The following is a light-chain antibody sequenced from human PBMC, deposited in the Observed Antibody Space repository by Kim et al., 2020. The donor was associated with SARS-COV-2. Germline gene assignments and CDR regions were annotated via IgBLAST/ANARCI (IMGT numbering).Light chain of an antibody. Sequence: SALTQPASVSGSPGQSITISCTGTSSDVGSYNLVSWYQQHPGKAPKLMIYEVSKRPSGVSNRFSGSKSGNTASLTISGLQAEDEADYYCCSYAGSSTSYVVFGGGTQLTVL. CDR2: EVS. J-gene: IGLJ2*01. CDR3: CSYAGSSTSYVV. V-gene: IGLV2-23*02. CDR1: SSDVGSYNL.